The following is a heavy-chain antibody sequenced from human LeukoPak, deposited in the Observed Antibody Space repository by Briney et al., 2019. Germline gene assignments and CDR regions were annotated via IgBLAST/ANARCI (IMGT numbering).Heavy chain of an antibody. CDR2: IFPSGGEI. CDR1: GFTFSTFA. J-gene: IGHJ4*02. V-gene: IGHV3-23*01. Sequence: HPGGSLRLSCAASGFTFSTFAMIWVRQPPGKGLEWVSSIFPSGGEIHYADSVRGRFTISRDNSKSTLSLQMNSLRAEETAIYYCATYRQVLLPFESWGQGTLVTVSS. D-gene: IGHD2-8*02. CDR3: ATYRQVLLPFES.